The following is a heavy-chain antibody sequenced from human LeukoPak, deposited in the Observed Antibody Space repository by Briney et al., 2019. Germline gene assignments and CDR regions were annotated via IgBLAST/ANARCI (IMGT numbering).Heavy chain of an antibody. V-gene: IGHV1-69*04. CDR1: GGTFSSYA. Sequence: SVKVSCKASGGTFSSYAISWVRQAPGQGLEWMGRIIPILGIANYAQKFQGRVTITADKSTSTAYMELSSLRSEDTAVYYCARDSRGVVLLPVLTCFNPGGGGTLVTVSA. J-gene: IGHJ5*02. CDR2: IIPILGIA. CDR3: ARDSRGVVLLPVLTCFNP. D-gene: IGHD4/OR15-4a*01.